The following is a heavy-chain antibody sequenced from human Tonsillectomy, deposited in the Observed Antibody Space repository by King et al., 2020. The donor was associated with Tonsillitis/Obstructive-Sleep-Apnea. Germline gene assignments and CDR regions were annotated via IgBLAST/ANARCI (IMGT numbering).Heavy chain of an antibody. CDR3: ARDGGYYSGSGSYYNWFDP. D-gene: IGHD3-10*01. V-gene: IGHV4-4*02. CDR2: IHHSGRT. CDR1: GGSISSSNW. J-gene: IGHJ5*02. Sequence: PLQESGPGLVQPSGTLSLTCAVSGGSISSSNWWNWVRQPPGKGLEWIGEIHHSGRTNYNPSLKSRVTMSVDNSKNEFSLKLSSVTAADTAVYYCARDGGYYSGSGSYYNWFDPWGQGTLVTVSS.